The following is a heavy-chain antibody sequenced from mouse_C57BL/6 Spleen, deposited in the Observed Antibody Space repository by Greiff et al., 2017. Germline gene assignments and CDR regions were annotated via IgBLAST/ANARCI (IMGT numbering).Heavy chain of an antibody. J-gene: IGHJ2*01. Sequence: EVQGVESGGGLVKPGGSLKLSCAASGFTFSSYAMSWVRQTPAKRLVWVATISDGGSYTYYPDNVKGRFTISRDNAKNNLYMQMSHLKSEDTAMYYCARDAGGNPFDYWGQGTTLTVSS. CDR2: ISDGGSYT. D-gene: IGHD2-1*01. CDR1: GFTFSSYA. V-gene: IGHV5-4*01. CDR3: ARDAGGNPFDY.